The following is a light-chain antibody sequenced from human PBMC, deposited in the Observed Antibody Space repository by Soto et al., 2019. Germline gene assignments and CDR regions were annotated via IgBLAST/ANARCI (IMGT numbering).Light chain of an antibody. CDR2: EVN. V-gene: IGLV2-8*01. CDR3: SSFAGSDNVV. CDR1: RSDVGGYNS. Sequence: QSALTQPPSASGSPGQSVTISCTGTRSDVGGYNSVSWFQQHPGKAPKLMIYEVNKRPSGVPGRFSGSKSGNTASLTVSGLQTEDEADYYCSSFAGSDNVVFGGGTKLTVL. J-gene: IGLJ2*01.